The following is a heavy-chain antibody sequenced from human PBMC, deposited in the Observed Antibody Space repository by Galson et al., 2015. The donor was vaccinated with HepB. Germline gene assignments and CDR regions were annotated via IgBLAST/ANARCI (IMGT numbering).Heavy chain of an antibody. CDR3: ATWAHYYDTSGYYYDS. Sequence: SVKVSCKASGGTFNTYAISWVRQAPGQGLERMGGIIPIFHTPDYTQRFQGRVTITADESMSTAYMELRSLRFEDSAVYYCATWAHYYDTSGYYYDSWGQGTLVTVSS. CDR2: IIPIFHTP. J-gene: IGHJ1*01. V-gene: IGHV1-69*13. D-gene: IGHD3-22*01. CDR1: GGTFNTYA.